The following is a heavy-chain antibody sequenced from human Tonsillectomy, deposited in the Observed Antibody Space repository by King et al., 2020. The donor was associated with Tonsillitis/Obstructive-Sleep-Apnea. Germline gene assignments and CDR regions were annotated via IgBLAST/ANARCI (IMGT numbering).Heavy chain of an antibody. V-gene: IGHV2-5*01. D-gene: IGHD1-1*01. Sequence: TFKEACPTLVKPTQTLTLTCTFSGFSLSTSGVGVGWIRQPPGKDLECLVLIFWCYGKRYSPSLKRRLTITKETSKNQVVLTMTNMDPVDTATYYCAHGDDTVPIYFDYWGQGTLVTVSS. CDR2: IFWCYGK. CDR1: GFSLSTSGVG. CDR3: AHGDDTVPIYFDY. J-gene: IGHJ4*02.